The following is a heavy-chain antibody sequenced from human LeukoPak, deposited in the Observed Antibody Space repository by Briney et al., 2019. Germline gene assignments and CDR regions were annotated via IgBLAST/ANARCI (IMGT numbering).Heavy chain of an antibody. CDR2: INPSGGST. Sequence: ASVKVSCKASGYTFTSYYMHWVRQAPGQGLEWMGIINPSGGSTSYAQKFQGRVTITADKSTSTAYMELSSLRSEDTAVYYCARDRVVPAAAGYYYYYGMDVWGQGTTVTVSS. J-gene: IGHJ6*02. CDR3: ARDRVVPAAAGYYYYYGMDV. D-gene: IGHD2-2*01. V-gene: IGHV1-46*01. CDR1: GYTFTSYY.